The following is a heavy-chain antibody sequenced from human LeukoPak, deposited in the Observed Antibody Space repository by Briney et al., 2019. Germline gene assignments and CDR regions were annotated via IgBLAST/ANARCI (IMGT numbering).Heavy chain of an antibody. CDR1: GFTFDDYA. CDR3: AKDPTAAGYVDY. CDR2: ISWNSGSI. Sequence: GRSLRLSCAASGFTFDDYAMHSVRQAPGKGLEWVSGISWNSGSIGYADSVKGRFTISTDKAKNSLYLQMNSLRAEDTALYYCAKDPTAAGYVDYWGQGTLVTVSS. V-gene: IGHV3-9*01. J-gene: IGHJ4*02. D-gene: IGHD6-13*01.